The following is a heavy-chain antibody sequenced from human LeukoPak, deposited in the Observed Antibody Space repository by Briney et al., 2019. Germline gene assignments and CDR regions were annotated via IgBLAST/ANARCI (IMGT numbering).Heavy chain of an antibody. V-gene: IGHV1-18*01. CDR1: GYTFTRDG. J-gene: IGHJ4*02. Sequence: VASVKVSCQGSGYTFTRDGISWVRQAPGQGLEWMGWISAYNGNTNYAQKLQGRVTMTTDTSTSTAYMELRSLRSDDTAVYYCARVIYYGSGSYGDYWGQGTLVTVSS. D-gene: IGHD3-10*01. CDR3: ARVIYYGSGSYGDY. CDR2: ISAYNGNT.